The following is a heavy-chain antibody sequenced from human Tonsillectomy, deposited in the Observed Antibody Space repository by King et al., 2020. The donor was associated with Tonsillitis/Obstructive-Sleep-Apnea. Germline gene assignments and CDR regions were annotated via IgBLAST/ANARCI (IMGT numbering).Heavy chain of an antibody. CDR3: AGHYDFDAFDI. V-gene: IGHV4-59*08. J-gene: IGHJ3*02. CDR2: IYYSGST. D-gene: IGHD3-3*01. Sequence: QLQESGPGLVKPSETLSLTCTVSGGSISSYYWSWIRQPPGKGLEWIGYIYYSGSTNYNPSLKSRVTISVDTSKNQFSLKLSSVTAAHTAVYYCAGHYDFDAFDIWGQGTMVTVSS. CDR1: GGSISSYY.